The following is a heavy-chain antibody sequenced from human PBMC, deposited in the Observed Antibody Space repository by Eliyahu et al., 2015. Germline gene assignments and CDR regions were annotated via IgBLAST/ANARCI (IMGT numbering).Heavy chain of an antibody. Sequence: LVKPSETLSLTCTVSGGSVSSGSYYWSWIRQPPGKGLEWIGYIYYSGSTNYNPSLKSRVTISVDTSKNQFSLKLSSVTAADTAVYYCARWRVPAAILIGWFDPWGQGTLVTVSS. J-gene: IGHJ5*02. V-gene: IGHV4-61*01. CDR1: GGSVSSGSYY. D-gene: IGHD2-2*01. CDR3: ARWRVPAAILIGWFDP. CDR2: IYYSGST.